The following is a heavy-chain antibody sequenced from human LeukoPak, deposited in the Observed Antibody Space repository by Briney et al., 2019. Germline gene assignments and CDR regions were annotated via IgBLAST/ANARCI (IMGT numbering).Heavy chain of an antibody. CDR1: GGTFSSYA. D-gene: IGHD2-2*01. Sequence: GSSVKVSCKASGGTFSSYAISWVRQAPGQGLEWMGGIIPIFGTANYAQKFQGRVTITADESTSTAYMELSSLRSEDTAVYYCARETNLGSLFIVVVPAAKKANWFDPWGKGTLVTVSS. J-gene: IGHJ5*02. CDR2: IIPIFGTA. CDR3: ARETNLGSLFIVVVPAAKKANWFDP. V-gene: IGHV1-69*01.